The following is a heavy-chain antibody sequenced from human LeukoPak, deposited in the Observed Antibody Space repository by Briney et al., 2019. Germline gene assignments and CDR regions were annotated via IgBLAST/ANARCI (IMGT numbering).Heavy chain of an antibody. CDR1: GGSISSGGYY. D-gene: IGHD6-13*01. V-gene: IGHV4-31*03. J-gene: IGHJ5*02. CDR3: ATSSSWPNWFDP. CDR2: IYYSGST. Sequence: PSETLSLTCTVSGGSISSGGYYWSWIRQHPGKGLEWIGYIYYSGSTYYNPSLKSRVTISVDTSKNQFSLKLSSVTAADTAVYYCATSSSWPNWFDPWGQGTLVTVSS.